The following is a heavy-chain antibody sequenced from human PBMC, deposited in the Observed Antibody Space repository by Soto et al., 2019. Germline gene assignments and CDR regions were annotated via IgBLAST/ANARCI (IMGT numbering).Heavy chain of an antibody. J-gene: IGHJ4*02. CDR2: ISGSGGST. CDR3: VKTPAYYYDSSGSDFDY. Sequence: GGSLRLSCAASGFTFSSYAMSWVRQAPGKGLEWVSAISGSGGSTYYADSVKGRFTISRDNSKNTLYLQMNSLRAEDTAVYYCVKTPAYYYDSSGSDFDYWGQGTLVTVSS. V-gene: IGHV3-23*01. D-gene: IGHD3-22*01. CDR1: GFTFSSYA.